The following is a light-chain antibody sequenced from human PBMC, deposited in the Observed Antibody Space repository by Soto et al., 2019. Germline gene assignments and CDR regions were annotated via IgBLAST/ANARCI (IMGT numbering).Light chain of an antibody. J-gene: IGKJ4*01. CDR3: HQYDSSPLT. V-gene: IGKV3-20*01. Sequence: EIVLTQSPGTLSLSPGERATLSCRASQSVSSSYLAWYQQKPGQAPRLLIYGASSRATGIPDRFSGSGSATDFTLTISRLEPEDFAVYYWHQYDSSPLTFGGGTKVEIK. CDR2: GAS. CDR1: QSVSSSY.